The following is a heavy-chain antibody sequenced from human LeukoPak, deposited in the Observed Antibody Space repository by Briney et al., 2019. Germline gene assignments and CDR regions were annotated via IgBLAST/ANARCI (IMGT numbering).Heavy chain of an antibody. CDR3: AKGHLFWGGSCYHY. Sequence: PGGSLRLSCAASGFTFSSYAMSWVRQAPGKGLEWVSAISGSGGSTYYADSVKGRFTISRDNSKNTLYLQMNSLRAEDTAVYYCAKGHLFWGGSCYHYWGQRTLVTVSS. J-gene: IGHJ4*02. D-gene: IGHD2-15*01. V-gene: IGHV3-23*01. CDR1: GFTFSSYA. CDR2: ISGSGGST.